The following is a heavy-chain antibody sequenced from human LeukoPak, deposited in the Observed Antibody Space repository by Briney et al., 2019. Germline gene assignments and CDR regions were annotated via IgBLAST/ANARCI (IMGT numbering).Heavy chain of an antibody. CDR3: ARLLDISDH. Sequence: GGSLRLSCAASGFTFSTYEMNWVRQAPGKGLEWLSYITGSGSTKYYADSVRSRFTISRDNSKNSLYLQINSLRAEDTAVYYCARLLDISDHWGQGTLVTVSS. D-gene: IGHD3-22*01. J-gene: IGHJ4*02. CDR1: GFTFSTYE. CDR2: ITGSGSTK. V-gene: IGHV3-48*03.